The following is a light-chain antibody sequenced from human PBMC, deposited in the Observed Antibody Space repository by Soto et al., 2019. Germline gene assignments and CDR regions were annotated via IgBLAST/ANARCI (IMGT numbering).Light chain of an antibody. V-gene: IGLV3-21*02. J-gene: IGLJ1*01. CDR2: EGG. CDR1: NVGGKS. Sequence: SYELTQPPSVSVAPGQTARITCGGNNVGGKSVHWYQQNPGQAPVLVVYEGGDRPSGIPERFSGSNSGNTATLTIARVEAGDEADYYCQMWDGSSDQYLFGTGTKVTVL. CDR3: QMWDGSSDQYL.